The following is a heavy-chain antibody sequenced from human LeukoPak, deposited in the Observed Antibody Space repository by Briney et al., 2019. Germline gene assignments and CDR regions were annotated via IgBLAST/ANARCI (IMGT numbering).Heavy chain of an antibody. Sequence: PGGSLRLSCAASGFTFSIYTMNWVRQAPGKGLEWVSSISSGSSYIYYADSVKGRFTISRDNAKNSLYLQMNSLRAEDTAVYYCAREGSDAFDIWGQGTMVTVYS. CDR3: AREGSDAFDI. CDR2: ISSGSSYI. J-gene: IGHJ3*02. CDR1: GFTFSIYT. V-gene: IGHV3-21*01.